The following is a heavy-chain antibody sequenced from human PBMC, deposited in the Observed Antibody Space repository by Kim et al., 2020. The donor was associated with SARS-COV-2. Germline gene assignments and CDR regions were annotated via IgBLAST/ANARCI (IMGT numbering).Heavy chain of an antibody. V-gene: IGHV3-23*01. CDR2: VSDATTKT. Sequence: GGSLRLSCVASGFTFSTSAMSWVRQVPGKGLEWVSAVSDATTKTYYADSVRGRFTISRDNANSTLFLQMDSLTADDTAVYFCAKRREGRIFRPTLEYWG. J-gene: IGHJ4*01. D-gene: IGHD3-10*01. CDR1: GFTFSTSA. CDR3: AKRREGRIFRPTLEY.